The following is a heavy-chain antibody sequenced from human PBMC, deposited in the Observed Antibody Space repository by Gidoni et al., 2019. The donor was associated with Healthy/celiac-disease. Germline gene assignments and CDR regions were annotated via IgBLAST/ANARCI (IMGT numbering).Heavy chain of an antibody. CDR1: GGSISSYY. D-gene: IGHD6-13*01. V-gene: IGHV4-59*01. CDR3: ARGPQAQQLVSDWWFDP. Sequence: QVQLQESGPGLVKPSETLSLTCTVSGGSISSYYWSWIRQPPGKGLEWIGYIYYSGSTNYNPSLKSRVTISVDTSKNQFSLKLSSVTAADTAVYYCARGPQAQQLVSDWWFDPWGQGTLVTVSS. J-gene: IGHJ5*02. CDR2: IYYSGST.